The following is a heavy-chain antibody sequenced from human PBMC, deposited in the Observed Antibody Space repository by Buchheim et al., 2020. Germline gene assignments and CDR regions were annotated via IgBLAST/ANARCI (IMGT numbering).Heavy chain of an antibody. J-gene: IGHJ4*02. D-gene: IGHD2-2*01. CDR1: GFTFSSYG. CDR2: ISYDGSNK. V-gene: IGHV3-30*18. Sequence: QVQLVESGGGVVQPGRSLRLSCAASGFTFSSYGMHWVRQAPGKGLEWVAVISYDGSNKYYDDSVKGRFTISRDNSKNKLYLQMNSLRAEDTAVYYCAKDSSSSTSCYDYWGQGTL. CDR3: AKDSSSSTSCYDY.